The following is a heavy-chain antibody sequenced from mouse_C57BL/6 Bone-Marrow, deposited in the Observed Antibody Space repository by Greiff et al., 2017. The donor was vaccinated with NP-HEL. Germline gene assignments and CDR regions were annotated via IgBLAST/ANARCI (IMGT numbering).Heavy chain of an antibody. D-gene: IGHD1-1*01. CDR2: IYPGSGRT. CDR3: ARTTTVVARSGFAY. CDR1: GYTFTSYW. J-gene: IGHJ3*01. Sequence: QVQLQQPGAELVKPGASVKMSCKASGYTFTSYWITWVKQRPGHGLEWIGDIYPGSGRTNYNEKFKSTATLTVDTSSSTAYMQLSSLTSEGSAVYYCARTTTVVARSGFAYWGQGTLVTVSA. V-gene: IGHV1-55*01.